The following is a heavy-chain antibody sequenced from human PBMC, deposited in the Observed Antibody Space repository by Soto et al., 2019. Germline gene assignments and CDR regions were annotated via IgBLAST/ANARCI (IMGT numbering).Heavy chain of an antibody. D-gene: IGHD6-19*01. CDR1: GFTFNTYA. J-gene: IGHJ4*02. CDR2: ISVSGIIT. V-gene: IGHV3-23*01. Sequence: PGGSLRLSCAASGFTFNTYAMNWVRQAPGKGLEWVAEISVSGIITYYAPSVKGRFTISRDNSKNTLYLQMNSLRDEDTAVYYCARYTSGWDFDYWGQGTMVTVSS. CDR3: ARYTSGWDFDY.